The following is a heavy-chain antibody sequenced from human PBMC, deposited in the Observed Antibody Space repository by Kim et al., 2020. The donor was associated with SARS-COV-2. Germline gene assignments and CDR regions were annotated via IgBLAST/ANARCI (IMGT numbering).Heavy chain of an antibody. D-gene: IGHD3-9*01. CDR3: SREENYDILSGTDY. J-gene: IGHJ4*02. CDR2: INTNTGNP. Sequence: ASVKVSCKASGYTFTSYARNWVRQAPGQGLELMGWINTNTGNPTYAQGFTGRFVFSLDTSVSTADLQISSLKAEDTAVYYCSREENYDILSGTDYWGQGT. V-gene: IGHV7-4-1*02. CDR1: GYTFTSYA.